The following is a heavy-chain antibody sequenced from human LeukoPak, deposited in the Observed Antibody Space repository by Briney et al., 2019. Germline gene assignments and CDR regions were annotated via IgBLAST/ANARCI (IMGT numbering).Heavy chain of an antibody. D-gene: IGHD6-19*01. CDR2: IYYSGST. V-gene: IGHV4-59*01. CDR3: ARGHSGWYRWFDP. CDR1: GGSISSYY. Sequence: SETLSLTCTVSGGSISSYYWSWIRQPPGKGLEWIGYIYYSGSTNYNPSLKSRVTISVDTSKNQFSLKLSSVTAAGTAVYYCARGHSGWYRWFDPWGQGTLVTVSS. J-gene: IGHJ5*02.